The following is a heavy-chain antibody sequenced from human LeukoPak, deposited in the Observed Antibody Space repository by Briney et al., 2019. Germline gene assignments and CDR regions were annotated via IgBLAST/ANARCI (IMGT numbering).Heavy chain of an antibody. CDR1: GGSISSGDYY. V-gene: IGHV4-30-4*08. CDR2: IYYSGSA. J-gene: IGHJ4*02. Sequence: PSETLSLTCTVSGGSISSGDYYWSWIRQPPGKGLEWIGYIYYSGSAYYNPSLKSRVTISVDTSKNQFSLKLSSVTAADTAVYYCARERTGALTDYGDYWGQGTLVTVSS. D-gene: IGHD1-26*01. CDR3: ARERTGALTDYGDY.